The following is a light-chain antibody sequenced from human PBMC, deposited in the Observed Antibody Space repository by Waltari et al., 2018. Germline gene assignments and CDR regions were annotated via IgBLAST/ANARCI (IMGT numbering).Light chain of an antibody. CDR3: MQGTHWPLWT. J-gene: IGKJ1*01. CDR2: KVS. CDR1: QSLVHSDGNTY. Sequence: DVVMTQSPLSLPVTLGQPASIPCRSSQSLVHSDGNTYLNWFQQRPGQSPRRLIYKVSNRDSGVPDRFSGSGSGTDFTLTISRVEAEDVGLYYCMQGTHWPLWTFGQGTKVEIK. V-gene: IGKV2-30*02.